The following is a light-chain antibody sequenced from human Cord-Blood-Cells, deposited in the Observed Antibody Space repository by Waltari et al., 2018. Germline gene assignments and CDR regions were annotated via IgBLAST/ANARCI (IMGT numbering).Light chain of an antibody. V-gene: IGKV1-39*01. CDR1: QRISSY. CDR3: QQSYSTPLT. Sequence: DIQMTQSPSSLSASVGDRVTITGRASQRISSYLNWYQQKPGKAPKLLIYAASSLQSGVPSRFSGSGSGTDFTLTISSLQPEDFATYYCQQSYSTPLTFGGGTKVEMK. J-gene: IGKJ4*01. CDR2: AAS.